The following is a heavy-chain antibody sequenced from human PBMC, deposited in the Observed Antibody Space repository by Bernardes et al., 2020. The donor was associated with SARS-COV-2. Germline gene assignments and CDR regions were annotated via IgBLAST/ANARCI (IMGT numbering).Heavy chain of an antibody. CDR1: GGSISSYY. V-gene: IGHV4-59*08. J-gene: IGHJ3*02. Sequence: SETLSLTCTVSGGSISSYYWSWIRQPPGKGLEWIGYIYYSGSTNYNPSLKSRVTISVDTSKNQFSLKLSSVTAADTAVYYCARMTYFGVVQAFDIWGQGTMVTVSS. CDR3: ARMTYFGVVQAFDI. D-gene: IGHD3-3*01. CDR2: IYYSGST.